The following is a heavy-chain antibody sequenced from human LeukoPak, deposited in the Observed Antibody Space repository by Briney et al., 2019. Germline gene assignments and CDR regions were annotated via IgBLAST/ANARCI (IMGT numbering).Heavy chain of an antibody. Sequence: GGSLRLSCAASGFTFNSYTIHWVRQAPGKGLECVAVISYDGNNEHYADSVKGRFTISRDNSKNTLYLQMNSLRAEDSAVYYCARDLSGGGLDYWGQGTLVTVSS. CDR3: ARDLSGGGLDY. V-gene: IGHV3-30-3*01. D-gene: IGHD3-16*01. CDR2: ISYDGNNE. J-gene: IGHJ4*02. CDR1: GFTFNSYT.